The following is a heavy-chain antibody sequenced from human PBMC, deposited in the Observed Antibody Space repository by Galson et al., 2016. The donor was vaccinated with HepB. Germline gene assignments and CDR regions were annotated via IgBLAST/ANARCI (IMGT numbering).Heavy chain of an antibody. CDR3: ARAPRGGATITFDY. CDR2: IYDSGNT. J-gene: IGHJ4*02. Sequence: ETLSLTCTVSGGSISSYYWSWIRQPPGKGLAWIGYIYDSGNTNYNPSLKSRVTISVDTSKNQFSLKLSSVNAADTAVYYCARAPRGGATITFDYWGQGTLVTVSS. D-gene: IGHD5-12*01. CDR1: GGSISSYY. V-gene: IGHV4-59*01.